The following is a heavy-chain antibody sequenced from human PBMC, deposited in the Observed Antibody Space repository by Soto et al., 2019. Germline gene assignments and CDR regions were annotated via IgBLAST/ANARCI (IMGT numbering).Heavy chain of an antibody. D-gene: IGHD1-26*01. V-gene: IGHV3-73*01. J-gene: IGHJ4*02. CDR2: IRSKANSYAT. Sequence: VQLVESGGGVVQPGRSLRLSCAASGFMFSTYAMHWVRQAPGKGLEWVGRIRSKANSYATVYAASVKGRFTISRDDSKNTAYLQMNSLKTEDTAVYYCARLWSEREPNFDSWGQGTLVSVSS. CDR3: ARLWSEREPNFDS. CDR1: GFMFSTYA.